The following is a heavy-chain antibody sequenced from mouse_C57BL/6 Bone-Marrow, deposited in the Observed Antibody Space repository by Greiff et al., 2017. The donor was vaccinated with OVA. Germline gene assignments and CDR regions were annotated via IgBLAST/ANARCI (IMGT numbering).Heavy chain of an antibody. V-gene: IGHV1-74*01. CDR2: IHPSDSDT. Sequence: QVHVKQPGAELVKPGASVKVSCKASGYTFTSYWMHWVKQRPGQGLEWIGRIHPSDSDTNYNQKFKGKATLTVDKSSSTAYMQLSSLTSEDSAVYYCARDYDVGAWFAYWGQGTLVTVSA. D-gene: IGHD2-4*01. J-gene: IGHJ3*01. CDR3: ARDYDVGAWFAY. CDR1: GYTFTSYW.